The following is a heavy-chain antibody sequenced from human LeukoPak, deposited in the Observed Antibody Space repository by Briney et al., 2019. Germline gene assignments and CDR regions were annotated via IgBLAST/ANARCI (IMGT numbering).Heavy chain of an antibody. Sequence: GGSLRLSCAASGFTFSSYAMSWVRQAPGKGLEWVSAIRSSGVTTYYSDSVEGRFTISRDNSKNTLYLQMNSLRAEDTALYYCAKARDGFGVDVIDYWGQGTLVTVSS. J-gene: IGHJ4*02. V-gene: IGHV3-23*01. CDR3: AKARDGFGVDVIDY. CDR1: GFTFSSYA. CDR2: IRSSGVTT. D-gene: IGHD3-3*01.